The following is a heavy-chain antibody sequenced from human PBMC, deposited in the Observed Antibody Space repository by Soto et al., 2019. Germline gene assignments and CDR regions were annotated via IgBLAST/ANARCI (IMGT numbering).Heavy chain of an antibody. CDR3: ARYYDILTGYYVDRYYYYGMDV. CDR2: IIPIFGTA. V-gene: IGHV1-69*13. Sequence: SVKVSCKASGGTFSSYAISWVRQAPGQGLEWMGGIIPIFGTANYAQKFQGRVTITADESTSTAYMELSSLRSEDTAVYYCARYYDILTGYYVDRYYYYGMDVWGQGTTVTVSS. D-gene: IGHD3-9*01. J-gene: IGHJ6*02. CDR1: GGTFSSYA.